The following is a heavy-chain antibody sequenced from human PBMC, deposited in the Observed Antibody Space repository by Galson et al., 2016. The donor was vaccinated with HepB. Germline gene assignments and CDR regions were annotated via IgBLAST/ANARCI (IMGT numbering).Heavy chain of an antibody. D-gene: IGHD5-24*01. CDR3: ARGTGWLQDYWYFDL. V-gene: IGHV3-33*01. CDR1: GFNLRSYA. CDR2: TWYYVINK. J-gene: IGHJ2*01. Sequence: LRLSSHIHGFNLRSYAMHWFCQTPGKRPERDTVTWYYVINKYYADSVRGRFTISRDNSKNTLYLQMNSLGAEDTAVYYCARGTGWLQDYWYFDLWGRGTLATVSS.